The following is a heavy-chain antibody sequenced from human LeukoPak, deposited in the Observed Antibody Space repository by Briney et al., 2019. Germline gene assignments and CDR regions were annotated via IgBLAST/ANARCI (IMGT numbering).Heavy chain of an antibody. V-gene: IGHV3-30-3*01. J-gene: IGHJ4*02. CDR3: ATDYGEWLVPIHEY. Sequence: PGGSLRLSCAASGFTFSSYSMHWVRQAPGKGLEWGADISYDGSNKYYADSVKGRFTIARDNSKSTLYLQMNSLRAADTAVYYCATDYGEWLVPIHEYRGEGTLFTVSS. CDR1: GFTFSSYS. CDR2: ISYDGSNK. D-gene: IGHD6-19*01.